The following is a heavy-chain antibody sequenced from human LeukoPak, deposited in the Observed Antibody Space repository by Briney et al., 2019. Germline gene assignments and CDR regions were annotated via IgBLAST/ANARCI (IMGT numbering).Heavy chain of an antibody. CDR3: AKDIGAYYYDSSGPDY. Sequence: GRSLGLSCAASGFTFDDYAMHWVRQAPGKGLEWVSGISWNSGSIGYADSVKGRFTISRDNAKNSLYLQMNSLRAEDTALYYCAKDIGAYYYDSSGPDYWGQGTLVTVSS. J-gene: IGHJ4*02. D-gene: IGHD3-22*01. CDR2: ISWNSGSI. CDR1: GFTFDDYA. V-gene: IGHV3-9*01.